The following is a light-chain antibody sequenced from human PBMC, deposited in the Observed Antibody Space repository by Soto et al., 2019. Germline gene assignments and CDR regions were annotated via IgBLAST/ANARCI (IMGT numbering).Light chain of an antibody. CDR3: SSYTTISTYV. CDR2: DVR. CDR1: SSDVGGYNY. J-gene: IGLJ1*01. V-gene: IGLV2-14*01. Sequence: QSVLTQPASVSGSPGQSITISCTGTSSDVGGYNYVSWYQQHPGKAPKLMTYDVRNRPSGVSNRCSGSKSVNTASLTISGLQAEDEADYYCSSYTTISTYVFGTGTKVTVL.